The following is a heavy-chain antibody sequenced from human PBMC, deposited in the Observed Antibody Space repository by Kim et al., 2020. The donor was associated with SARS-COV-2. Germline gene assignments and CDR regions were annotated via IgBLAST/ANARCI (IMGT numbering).Heavy chain of an antibody. J-gene: IGHJ4*02. Sequence: YNGNTNYAQKLQGRVTMTTDTSKSTAYMELRSLRSDDTAVYYCARDGGGVWGQGTLVTVSS. D-gene: IGHD3-16*01. CDR3: ARDGGGV. CDR2: YNGNT. V-gene: IGHV1-18*01.